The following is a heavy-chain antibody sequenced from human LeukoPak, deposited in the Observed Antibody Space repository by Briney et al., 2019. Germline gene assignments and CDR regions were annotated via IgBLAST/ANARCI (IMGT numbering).Heavy chain of an antibody. V-gene: IGHV1-24*01. CDR1: GYTLTELS. CDR3: ATDRGTTVVSKYYYYYGMDV. D-gene: IGHD4-23*01. CDR2: FDPEDGET. Sequence: EASVKVSCKVSGYTLTELSMHRVRQAPGKGLEWMGGFDPEDGETIYAQKFQGRVTMTEDTSTDTAYMELSSLRSEDTAVYYCATDRGTTVVSKYYYYYGMDVWGQGTTVTVSS. J-gene: IGHJ6*02.